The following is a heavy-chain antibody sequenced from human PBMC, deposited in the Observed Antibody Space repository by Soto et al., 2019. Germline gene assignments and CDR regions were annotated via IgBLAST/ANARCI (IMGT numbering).Heavy chain of an antibody. J-gene: IGHJ4*02. CDR3: ARQGQILWAYFDY. V-gene: IGHV1-69*01. Sequence: QVQLVQSGAEVKKPGSSVKVSCKASGGPFSSFALNWVRQAPGQGLEWMGGIIPILGSPNYPQTFQGRVTITADESTSTVYLDLSSLKSEDTAVYYGARQGQILWAYFDYWGQGTLVTVSS. CDR2: IIPILGSP. CDR1: GGPFSSFA. D-gene: IGHD3-16*01.